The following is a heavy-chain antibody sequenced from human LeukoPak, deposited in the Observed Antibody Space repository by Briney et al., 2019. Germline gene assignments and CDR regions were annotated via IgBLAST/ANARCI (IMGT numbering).Heavy chain of an antibody. CDR1: GFTFSSYA. Sequence: SGGSLRLSCAASGFTFSSYAMSWVRQAPGKGLEWVSAISGSGGSTYYADSVKGRFTISRDNAKNSLYLQMNSLRAEDTAVYYCATRGYSYGTLDYWGQGTLVTVSS. D-gene: IGHD5-18*01. CDR2: ISGSGGST. CDR3: ATRGYSYGTLDY. V-gene: IGHV3-23*01. J-gene: IGHJ4*02.